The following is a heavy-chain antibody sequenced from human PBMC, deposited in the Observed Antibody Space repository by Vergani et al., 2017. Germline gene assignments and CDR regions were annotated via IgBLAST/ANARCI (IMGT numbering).Heavy chain of an antibody. CDR1: GFRFSSYW. J-gene: IGHJ4*02. D-gene: IGHD5-12*01. CDR2: TNSDGSST. CDR3: ARDDPSIGGYER. Sequence: EVRLLESGGGLVQPGGSLRLSCVASGFRFSSYWLHWVRQAPGKGLVWVSRTNSDGSSTTYADSVKGRFTISRDNTKNTVYLQMNSLRIEDTAVYFCARDDPSIGGYERWGQGTLVIVSS. V-gene: IGHV3-74*01.